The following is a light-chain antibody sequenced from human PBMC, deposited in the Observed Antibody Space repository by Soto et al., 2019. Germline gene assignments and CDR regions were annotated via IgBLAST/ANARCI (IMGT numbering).Light chain of an antibody. Sequence: DIVMTQSPDSLAVSLGERATINCKSSQSVFFSSNNKNYLAWYQQKPRQPPKLLIYWASTRQSGVPDRFSGSGSGTDFTLTISSLQAEDVAVYYCQQYYSTPPYTFGQGTKLELK. CDR1: QSVFFSSNNKNY. V-gene: IGKV4-1*01. CDR3: QQYYSTPPYT. CDR2: WAS. J-gene: IGKJ2*01.